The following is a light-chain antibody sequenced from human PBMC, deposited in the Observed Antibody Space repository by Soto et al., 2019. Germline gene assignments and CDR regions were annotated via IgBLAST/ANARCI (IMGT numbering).Light chain of an antibody. Sequence: ELVMTQSPATLSVSPGERVTLSCRASQSVSYNLAWYQQKPGQAPRLLIFGASSRDTGIPDRVSGSGSGTDFTLTITTLQPEDVGIYYCQQCHATPLTFGQGTRLEIK. J-gene: IGKJ5*01. CDR3: QQCHATPLT. CDR2: GAS. V-gene: IGKV3D-15*01. CDR1: QSVSYN.